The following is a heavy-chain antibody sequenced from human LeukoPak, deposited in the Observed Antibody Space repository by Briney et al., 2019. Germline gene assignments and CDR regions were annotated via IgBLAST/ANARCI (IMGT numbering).Heavy chain of an antibody. J-gene: IGHJ6*03. Sequence: GGSLRLSCSASGFPFISYSMNWVRQAPGKGLEWVSTISSSGTYIHTADSMKGRFTISRDNAQNSLYLQMTSLRVEDTAVYYCARSGIRSDYYNYMDVWGNGTVVTVPS. D-gene: IGHD3-3*01. CDR1: GFPFISYS. CDR3: ARSGIRSDYYNYMDV. CDR2: ISSSGTYI. V-gene: IGHV3-21*01.